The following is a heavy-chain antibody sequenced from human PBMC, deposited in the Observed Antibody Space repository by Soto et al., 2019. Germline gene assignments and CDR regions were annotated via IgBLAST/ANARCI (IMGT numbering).Heavy chain of an antibody. CDR1: GFTFSSYS. CDR3: ARNPYGGNSVY. D-gene: IGHD4-17*01. J-gene: IGHJ4*02. V-gene: IGHV3-48*01. Sequence: EVQLVESGGGLVQPGGSLRLSCAASGFTFSSYSMNWVRQAPGKGLEWVSYISSSSSTIYYADSVKGRFTISRDNAKNSLYLQMNSLRAEDTAVYYCARNPYGGNSVYWGQGTLVTVSS. CDR2: ISSSSSTI.